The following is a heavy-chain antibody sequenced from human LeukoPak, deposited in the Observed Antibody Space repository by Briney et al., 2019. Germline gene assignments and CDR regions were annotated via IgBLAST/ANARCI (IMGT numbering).Heavy chain of an antibody. CDR1: GYTFTSYG. J-gene: IGHJ4*02. CDR2: ISAYNGNT. Sequence: APVRVSCKASGYTFTSYGISWVRQAPGQGLEWMGWISAYNGNTNYAQKLQGRVTMTTDTSTSTAYMELRSLRSDDTAVYYCARAPGYCSSTSCYLFAPYFDYWGQGTLVTVSS. D-gene: IGHD2-2*01. CDR3: ARAPGYCSSTSCYLFAPYFDY. V-gene: IGHV1-18*01.